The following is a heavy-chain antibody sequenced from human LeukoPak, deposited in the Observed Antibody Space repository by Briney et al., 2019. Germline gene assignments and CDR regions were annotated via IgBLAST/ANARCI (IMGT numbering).Heavy chain of an antibody. D-gene: IGHD3-22*01. CDR1: GDSMGNYY. CDR2: IRSDGTT. J-gene: IGHJ6*03. Sequence: SETLSLTCTVSGDSMGNYYWNWPRQPAGKGLEWIGRIRSDGTTYANPSLESAVTMSVDTSNNHISLRLSSATAADTGVYYCARSTGFYTTYYMDVWGKGTTVTVSS. V-gene: IGHV4-4*07. CDR3: ARSTGFYTTYYMDV.